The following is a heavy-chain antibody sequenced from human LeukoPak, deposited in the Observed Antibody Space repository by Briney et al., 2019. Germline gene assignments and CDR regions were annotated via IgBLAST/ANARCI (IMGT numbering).Heavy chain of an antibody. CDR1: GGSFSGYY. Sequence: SETLSLTCAVYGGSFSGYYWSWIRQPPGKGLEWIGEITHSGTTNYNPSLKSRVTISLDTSKNQFSLKLTSVTAADTAVYYCARENYHILTGYYSRGTFDIWGPGTTVTVSS. V-gene: IGHV4-34*01. D-gene: IGHD3-9*01. CDR2: ITHSGTT. J-gene: IGHJ3*02. CDR3: ARENYHILTGYYSRGTFDI.